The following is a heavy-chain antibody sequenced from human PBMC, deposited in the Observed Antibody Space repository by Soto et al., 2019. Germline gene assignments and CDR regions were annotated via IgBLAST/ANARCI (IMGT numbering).Heavy chain of an antibody. D-gene: IGHD6-6*01. V-gene: IGHV3-30-3*01. CDR1: GFTFSSYA. Sequence: QVQLVESGGGVVHPGRSLRLSCAASGFTFSSYAMHWVRQAPGKGLEWVAIISYDGSNKYYADSVKGRFTISRDNSKNTLYLQMNSLRAEDTAVYYCARAGSSEPYWYFDLWGRGTLVTVSS. CDR3: ARAGSSEPYWYFDL. J-gene: IGHJ2*01. CDR2: ISYDGSNK.